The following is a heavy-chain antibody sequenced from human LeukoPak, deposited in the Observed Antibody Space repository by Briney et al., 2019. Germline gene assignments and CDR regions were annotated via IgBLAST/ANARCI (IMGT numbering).Heavy chain of an antibody. Sequence: ASVKDSCKASGYTFIGYYMHWVRQAPGQGLEWMGWINPNSGGTNYAQKFQGRVTMTRDTSISTAYMELSRLRSDDTAVYYCARDDSSSWYVPDYWGQGTLVTVSS. CDR1: GYTFIGYY. CDR3: ARDDSSSWYVPDY. J-gene: IGHJ4*02. CDR2: INPNSGGT. V-gene: IGHV1-2*02. D-gene: IGHD6-13*01.